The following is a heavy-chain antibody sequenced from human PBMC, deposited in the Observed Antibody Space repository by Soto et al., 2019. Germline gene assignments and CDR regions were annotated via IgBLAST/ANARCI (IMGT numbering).Heavy chain of an antibody. CDR1: GGTFNNYA. J-gene: IGHJ4*02. CDR3: ARGVEVHTPVFGF. V-gene: IGHV1-69*01. D-gene: IGHD2-2*01. CDR2: ISPMFGKA. Sequence: QVQLVQSGAEVKRPGSSVKVSCKASGGTFNNYAINWVRQAPGQGLEWMGDISPMFGKANYAQKVQGRVKKIAHDYTATASLELSSLRSEETTINYCARGVEVHTPVFGFWGQGSLVTVSS.